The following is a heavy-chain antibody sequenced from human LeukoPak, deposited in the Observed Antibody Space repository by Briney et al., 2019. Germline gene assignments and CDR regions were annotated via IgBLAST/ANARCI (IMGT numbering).Heavy chain of an antibody. CDR3: AREMATIPYYFDY. CDR2: INPSGGST. D-gene: IGHD5-24*01. V-gene: IGHV1-46*01. CDR1: GYTFTSYG. J-gene: IGHJ4*02. Sequence: ASVKVSCKASGYTFTSYGISWVRQAPGQGLEWMGIINPSGGSTSYAQKFQGRVTMTRDTSTSTVYMELSSLRSEDTAVYYCAREMATIPYYFDYWGQGTLVTVSS.